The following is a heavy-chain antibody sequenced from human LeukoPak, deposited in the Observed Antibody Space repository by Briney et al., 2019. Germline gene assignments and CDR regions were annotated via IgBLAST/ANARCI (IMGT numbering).Heavy chain of an antibody. Sequence: ASVTVSCKVSGYTLTELSMHWVRQAPGKGLEWMGGFDPEDGETIYAQKFQGRVTMTEDTSTDTAYMELSSLRSEDTAVYYCATDSIWNGDSSSFGYWGQGTLVTVSS. J-gene: IGHJ4*02. D-gene: IGHD4-17*01. V-gene: IGHV1-24*01. CDR1: GYTLTELS. CDR2: FDPEDGET. CDR3: ATDSIWNGDSSSFGY.